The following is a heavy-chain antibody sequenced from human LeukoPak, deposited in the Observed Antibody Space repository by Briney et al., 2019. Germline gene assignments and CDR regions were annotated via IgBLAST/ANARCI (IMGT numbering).Heavy chain of an antibody. V-gene: IGHV4-59*01. CDR2: IYYSGST. D-gene: IGHD3-3*01. J-gene: IGHJ4*02. Sequence: PSETLSLTCTVSGGSISSYYWSWIRQPPGKGLEWIGYIYYSGSTNYNPSLKSRVTISVDTSKNQFSLELSSVTAADTAVYYCARASYDFWTGYGYWGQGTLVTVSS. CDR1: GGSISSYY. CDR3: ARASYDFWTGYGY.